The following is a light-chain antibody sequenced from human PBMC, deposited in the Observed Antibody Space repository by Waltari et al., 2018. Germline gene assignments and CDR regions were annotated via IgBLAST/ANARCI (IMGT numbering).Light chain of an antibody. V-gene: IGLV2-8*01. CDR1: HSAVGAYKY. CDR2: EVR. J-gene: IGLJ2*01. CDR3: ASRGASKV. Sequence: QSALTQPPSASGPPGQSVTISCPGTHSAVGAYKYVSWYQQPPGKAPKLLIDEVRKRAAGVPDRFSGSKSGNTASLTVSGLQAEDEAEYYCASRGASKVFGGGTKLTVL.